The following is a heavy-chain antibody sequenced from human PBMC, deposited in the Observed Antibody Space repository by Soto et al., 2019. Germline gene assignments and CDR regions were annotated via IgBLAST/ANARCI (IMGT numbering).Heavy chain of an antibody. CDR3: ARGGQPYYDFWSGYYYDAFDI. D-gene: IGHD3-3*01. Sequence: QPPGKGLEWIGEINHSGSTNYNPSLKSRVTISVDTSKNQFSLKLSSVTAADTAVYYCARGGQPYYDFWSGYYYDAFDIWGQGTMVTV. V-gene: IGHV4-34*01. CDR2: INHSGST. J-gene: IGHJ3*02.